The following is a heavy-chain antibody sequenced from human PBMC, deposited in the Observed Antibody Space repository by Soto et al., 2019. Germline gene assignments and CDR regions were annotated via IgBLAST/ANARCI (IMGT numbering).Heavy chain of an antibody. J-gene: IGHJ3*02. CDR2: IWYDGSNK. D-gene: IGHD3-10*01. V-gene: IGHV3-30*02. Sequence: GGSLRLSCAASGFTFSSYGMHWVRQAPGKGLEWVAVIWYDGSNKYYADSVKGRFTISRDNSKNTLYLQMNSLRAEDTAVYYCAKDSTSTVFPHDAFDIWGQGTMVTVSS. CDR1: GFTFSSYG. CDR3: AKDSTSTVFPHDAFDI.